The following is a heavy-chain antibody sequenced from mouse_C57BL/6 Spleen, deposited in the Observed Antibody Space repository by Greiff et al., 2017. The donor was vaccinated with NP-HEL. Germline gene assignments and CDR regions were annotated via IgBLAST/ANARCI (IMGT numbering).Heavy chain of an antibody. J-gene: IGHJ2*01. CDR1: GYSFTGYF. D-gene: IGHD2-3*01. V-gene: IGHV1-20*01. Sequence: EVQLQQSGPELVKPGDSVKISCKASGYSFTGYFMNWVMQSHGKSLEWIGRINPYNGDTFYNQKFKGKATLTVDKSSSTAHMELRSLTSEDSAVYYCARAHDGYYVHFDYWGQGTTLTVSS. CDR3: ARAHDGYYVHFDY. CDR2: INPYNGDT.